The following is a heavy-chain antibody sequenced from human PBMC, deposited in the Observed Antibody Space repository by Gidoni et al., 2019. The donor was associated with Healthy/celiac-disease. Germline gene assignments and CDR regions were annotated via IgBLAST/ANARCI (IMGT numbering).Heavy chain of an antibody. CDR1: GFTFSSYW. D-gene: IGHD3-10*01. V-gene: IGHV3-7*01. J-gene: IGHJ4*02. CDR2: IKQDGSEK. Sequence: EVQLVESGGGLVQPGGSLRLSCAASGFTFSSYWMSWVRQAPGKGLEWVANIKQDGSEKYYVDSVKGRFTISRDNAKNSLYLQMNSLRAEDTAVYYCARDVDDGSGSYYREGGYFDYWGQGTLVTVSS. CDR3: ARDVDDGSGSYYREGGYFDY.